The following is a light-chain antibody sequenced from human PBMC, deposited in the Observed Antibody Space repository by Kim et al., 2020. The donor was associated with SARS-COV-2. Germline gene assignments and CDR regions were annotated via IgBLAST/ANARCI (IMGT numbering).Light chain of an antibody. J-gene: IGKJ2*01. CDR1: RSIGNH. CDR3: QQSDITPYT. V-gene: IGKV1-39*01. CDR2: GAS. Sequence: DIQMTQSPSSLSASVGDRVTITCRASRSIGNHLNWYQQRPGKAPNLLIFGASNLQSGVSSRFSGSDSGTDFTLTIRNLQPEDSATYHCQQSDITPYTFGQGTKLES.